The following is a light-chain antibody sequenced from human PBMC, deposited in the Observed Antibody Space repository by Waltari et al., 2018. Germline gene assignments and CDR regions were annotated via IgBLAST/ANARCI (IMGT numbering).Light chain of an antibody. Sequence: QSALTQPASVSGSPGQSISISCTGTRNDVGGYNSVSWYQQHPGKAPKLMIYEVTNRPSGVSYRFSGSKSCNTASLTISGLQAEDEADYYCSSYTSSTTRVFGGGTKLTVL. CDR3: SSYTSSTTRV. V-gene: IGLV2-14*01. CDR2: EVT. CDR1: RNDVGGYNS. J-gene: IGLJ2*01.